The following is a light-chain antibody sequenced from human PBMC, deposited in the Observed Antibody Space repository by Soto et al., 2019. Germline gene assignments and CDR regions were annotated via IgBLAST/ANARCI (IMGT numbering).Light chain of an antibody. J-gene: IGKJ1*01. CDR3: LQDYSYPWT. CDR2: AAS. V-gene: IGKV1-6*01. Sequence: AIKLIQPPACLSASEGDRVTITCRASQGIRNDLGWYQQKPGKAPKLLIYAASSLQSGVPSRFSGSASGTDFTLTISSLQPEDFATYYCLQDYSYPWTFGQGTKVDIK. CDR1: QGIRND.